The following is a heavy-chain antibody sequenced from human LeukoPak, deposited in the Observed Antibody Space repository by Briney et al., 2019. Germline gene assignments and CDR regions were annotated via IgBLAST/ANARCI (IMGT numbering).Heavy chain of an antibody. CDR2: ISYDGSNK. J-gene: IGHJ4*02. CDR3: SKDRYSGSVDAWKYFFDY. Sequence: PGGSLRLSCAASRFTFSSYGMHWVRQAPGKGLEWVAVISYDGSNKYYADSVKGRFTISRDNSKNTLYLQMNSLRPEDTAVYFCSKDRYSGSVDAWKYFFDYWGQGTLVTVSS. D-gene: IGHD1-26*01. V-gene: IGHV3-30*18. CDR1: RFTFSSYG.